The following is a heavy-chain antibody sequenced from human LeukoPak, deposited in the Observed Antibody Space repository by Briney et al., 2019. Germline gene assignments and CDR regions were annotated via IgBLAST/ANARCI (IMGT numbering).Heavy chain of an antibody. CDR3: AKDSAKKYDDY. CDR2: VSGRDGST. CDR1: GFTFSIYA. D-gene: IGHD2/OR15-2a*01. J-gene: IGHJ4*02. V-gene: IGHV3-23*01. Sequence: PGGSLRLSCAASGFTFSIYAMGWGRGAPGGGLGWVSGVSGRDGSTNYADSAKGRFTISRENSKNTLYVQMNSLRAEDTAVYYCAKDSAKKYDDYWGQGTLVTASS.